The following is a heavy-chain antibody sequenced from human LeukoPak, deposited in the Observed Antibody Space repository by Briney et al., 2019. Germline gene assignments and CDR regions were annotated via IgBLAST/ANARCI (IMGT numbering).Heavy chain of an antibody. Sequence: GGSLRLSCAASGFTFSSYEMTWVRQAPGKGLEWVSYISTFATTIYYADSVKGRFTISRDNAKNSLYLQMNSLRAEDTAVYYCARKSSTGRYFDYCGQGTLVTVSS. CDR3: ARKSSTGRYFDY. V-gene: IGHV3-48*03. J-gene: IGHJ4*02. CDR1: GFTFSSYE. D-gene: IGHD6-19*01. CDR2: ISTFATTI.